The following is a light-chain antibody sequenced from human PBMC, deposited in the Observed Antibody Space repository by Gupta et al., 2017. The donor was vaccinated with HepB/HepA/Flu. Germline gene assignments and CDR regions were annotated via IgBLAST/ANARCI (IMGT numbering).Light chain of an antibody. CDR1: QSVSSSY. CDR3: QQYGSSPYT. V-gene: IGKV3-20*01. Sequence: EIVLTQSPGTLSLSTGERATLSCRASQSVSSSYLAWYQQKPGQAPRLLIYGASSRATGIPDRFSGSGSGTAFTLTISRLEPEDFAVYYCQQYGSSPYTFGQGTKLEIK. CDR2: GAS. J-gene: IGKJ2*01.